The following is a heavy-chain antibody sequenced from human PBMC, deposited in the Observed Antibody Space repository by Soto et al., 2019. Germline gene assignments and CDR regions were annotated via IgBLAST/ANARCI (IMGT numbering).Heavy chain of an antibody. D-gene: IGHD2-2*01. Sequence: VGSLRLSCAASGFTLRNYWMSWVRQDPGKGLEWVANIKDDGNEKYSLDSVRGRFTISRDNAQNSLYHQMNSLRVEDTAISYCASARIGWGICSGTSCLDYWGQGTRVTASS. V-gene: IGHV3-7*03. J-gene: IGHJ4*02. CDR2: IKDDGNEK. CDR3: ASARIGWGICSGTSCLDY. CDR1: GFTLRNYW.